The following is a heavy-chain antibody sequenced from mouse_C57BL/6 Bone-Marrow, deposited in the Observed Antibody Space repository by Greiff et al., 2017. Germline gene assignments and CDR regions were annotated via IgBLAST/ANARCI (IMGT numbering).Heavy chain of an antibody. CDR2: IAPANGNT. CDR1: CFNIKNTY. J-gene: IGHJ2*01. Sequence: EVQLQQSVAELVRPGASVKLSCTASCFNIKNTYMHWVKQRPEQGLEWIGRIAPANGNTKYAPKFQGKATITADTSSTTAYLQLSSLTSEDTDIYYCARPYITTVVATDYWGQGTTLTVSS. V-gene: IGHV14-3*01. D-gene: IGHD1-1*01. CDR3: ARPYITTVVATDY.